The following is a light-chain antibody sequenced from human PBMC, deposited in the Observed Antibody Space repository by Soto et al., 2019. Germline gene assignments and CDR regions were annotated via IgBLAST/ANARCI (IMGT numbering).Light chain of an antibody. CDR3: QQYDNLPFT. CDR1: QNISNY. CDR2: DAS. J-gene: IGKJ4*01. Sequence: DIQMPQSPSSLSAYVGDRVTITCQASQNISNYFNWYQQKPGKAPKLLIYDASNLETGVPSRFSGSGSGTDFTFTISSLQPEAIETYDYQQYDNLPFTFGGGTKVVIK. V-gene: IGKV1-33*01.